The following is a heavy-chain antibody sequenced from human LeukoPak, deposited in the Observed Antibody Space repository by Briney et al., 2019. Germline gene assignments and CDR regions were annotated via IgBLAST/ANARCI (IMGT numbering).Heavy chain of an antibody. D-gene: IGHD5-12*01. J-gene: IGHJ4*02. CDR1: GFTFSSYA. CDR3: AKKPSSFSGYDCDFDY. CDR2: ISGSGGST. Sequence: GGSLRLSCAASGFTFSSYAMSWVRQAPGKGLEWVSAISGSGGSTYYADSVKGRFTISRDNSRNTLYLQMNSLRAEDTAVYYCAKKPSSFSGYDCDFDYWGQGTLDTVSS. V-gene: IGHV3-23*01.